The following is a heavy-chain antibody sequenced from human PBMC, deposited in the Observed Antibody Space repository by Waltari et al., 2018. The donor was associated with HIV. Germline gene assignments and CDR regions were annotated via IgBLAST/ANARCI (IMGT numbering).Heavy chain of an antibody. CDR3: ARDRNSRGAFEI. CDR1: GFSFSTYS. V-gene: IGHV3-48*01. CDR2: ISTSSSTI. Sequence: EVQLVESGGGLVQPGGSLRLSCAASGFSFSTYSMSWVRQAPGKGLEWVSYISTSSSTICYADSVKGRVTISRDKAKNSLYLQMNSLRAEDTAVYYCARDRNSRGAFEIWGQGTMVTVSS. D-gene: IGHD5-18*01. J-gene: IGHJ3*02.